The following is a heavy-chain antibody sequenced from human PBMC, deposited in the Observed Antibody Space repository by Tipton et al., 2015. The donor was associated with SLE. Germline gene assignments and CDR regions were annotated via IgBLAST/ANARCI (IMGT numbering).Heavy chain of an antibody. CDR3: ARGGGDFGLKN. J-gene: IGHJ4*02. CDR1: GDSMNGYY. CDR2: SHYSGNT. Sequence: TLSLTCTVSGDSMNGYYWSWIRQPPGKGLEWIGYSHYSGNTYYNTSLKSRVTISVDTSKNQFSLKLSSVTAADTAVYYCARGGGDFGLKNWGQGTLVTVSS. D-gene: IGHD3/OR15-3a*01. V-gene: IGHV4-59*12.